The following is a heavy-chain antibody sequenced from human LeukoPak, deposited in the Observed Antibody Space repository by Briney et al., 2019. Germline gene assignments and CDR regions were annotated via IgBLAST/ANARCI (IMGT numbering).Heavy chain of an antibody. CDR1: GYTYTGYY. CDR2: INPNSGGT. V-gene: IGHV1-2*02. J-gene: IGHJ6*03. D-gene: IGHD5-18*01. Sequence: ASVKVSCKASGYTYTGYYMHWVRQAPGQGLEWMGWINPNSGGTNYAQKFQGRVTMTRDTSISTAYMELSSLRSEDTAVYYCARGGDTATPFSYYYYMDVWGKGTTVTVSS. CDR3: ARGGDTATPFSYYYYMDV.